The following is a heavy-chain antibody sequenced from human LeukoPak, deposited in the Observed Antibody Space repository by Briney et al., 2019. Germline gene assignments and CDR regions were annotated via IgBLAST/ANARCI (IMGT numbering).Heavy chain of an antibody. CDR2: IQHSGRT. D-gene: IGHD3/OR15-3a*01. V-gene: IGHV4-4*02. CDR3: GKDETDFSKVAY. Sequence: PSGTLSLTCAVSGGSISSNWWSWVRQPPGKGLEWIGEIQHSGRTNYNPSLKSRVTISVDKSRNQFSLNLYSVTAADTAMYYCGKDETDFSKVAYWGQGTLVIVSS. CDR1: GGSISSNW. J-gene: IGHJ4*02.